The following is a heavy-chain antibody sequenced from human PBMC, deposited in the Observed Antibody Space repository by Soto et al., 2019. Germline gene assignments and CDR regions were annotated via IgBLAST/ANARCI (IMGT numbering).Heavy chain of an antibody. CDR1: GGSISSGGYY. Sequence: SETLSLTCTVSGGSISSGGYYWSWIRQHPGKGLEWIGYIYYSGSTYYNPSLKSRVTISVDTSKNQFSLKLSSVTAADTAVYYCARTVPYYDFWSAAFGRWLDPWGQGTPVTVYS. J-gene: IGHJ5*02. V-gene: IGHV4-31*03. CDR2: IYYSGST. CDR3: ARTVPYYDFWSAAFGRWLDP. D-gene: IGHD3-3*01.